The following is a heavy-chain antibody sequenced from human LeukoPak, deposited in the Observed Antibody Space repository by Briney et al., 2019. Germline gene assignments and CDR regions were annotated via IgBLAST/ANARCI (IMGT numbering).Heavy chain of an antibody. CDR2: IYYSGST. V-gene: IGHV4-39*07. CDR3: ARDSGAARGFDP. J-gene: IGHJ5*02. D-gene: IGHD1-26*01. Sequence: PSETLSLTCTVSGGSISSSSYYWGWIRQPPGKGLEWIGSIYYSGSTYYNPSLKSRVTISVDTSKNQFSLKLSSVTAADTAVYYCARDSGAARGFDPWGQGTLVTVSS. CDR1: GGSISSSSYY.